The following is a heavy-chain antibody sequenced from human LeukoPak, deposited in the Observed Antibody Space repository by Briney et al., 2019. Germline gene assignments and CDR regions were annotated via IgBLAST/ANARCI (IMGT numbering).Heavy chain of an antibody. CDR2: IWYDGSNK. D-gene: IGHD1-26*01. J-gene: IGHJ4*02. CDR1: GFTFSSYG. V-gene: IGHV3-33*01. Sequence: GGSLRLSCAASGFTFSSYGMHWVRQAPGKGLEWVAVIWYDGSNKYYADSVKGRFTISRDNSKNTLYLQMNSLRAEDTAVYYCARDSPAWELPIDYWGQGILVTVSS. CDR3: ARDSPAWELPIDY.